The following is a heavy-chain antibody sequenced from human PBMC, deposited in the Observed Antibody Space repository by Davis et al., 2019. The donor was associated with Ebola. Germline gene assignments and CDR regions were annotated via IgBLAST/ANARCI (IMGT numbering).Heavy chain of an antibody. CDR2: IYSGGST. CDR1: GFTVSSNY. V-gene: IGHV3-53*01. D-gene: IGHD5-18*01. J-gene: IGHJ5*02. Sequence: GGSLRLSCAASGFTVSSNYMSWVRQAPGKGLEWVSVIYSGGSTYYADSVKGRFTISRENAKNSLYLQMNSLRAEDTAVYYCARAQLWSGDWFDPWGQGTLVTVSS. CDR3: ARAQLWSGDWFDP.